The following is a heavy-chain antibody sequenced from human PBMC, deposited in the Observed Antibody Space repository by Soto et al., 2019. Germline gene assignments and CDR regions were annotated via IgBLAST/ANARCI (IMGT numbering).Heavy chain of an antibody. CDR1: GGSISSGDYY. D-gene: IGHD6-13*01. CDR3: ARGSPRGSSSWSNEDFRWDYFDY. V-gene: IGHV4-30-4*01. Sequence: LSLTCTVSGGSISSGDYYWSWIRQPPGKGLEWIGYIYCSGSTYYNPSLKSRVTISVDTSKNQFSLKLSSVTAADTAVYYCARGSPRGSSSWSNEDFRWDYFDYWGQGTLVTVSS. CDR2: IYCSGST. J-gene: IGHJ4*02.